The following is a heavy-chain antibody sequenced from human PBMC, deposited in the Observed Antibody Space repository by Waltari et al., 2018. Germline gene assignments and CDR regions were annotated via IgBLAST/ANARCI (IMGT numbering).Heavy chain of an antibody. CDR3: AKVFERLVRELDY. CDR1: GFTFSSYA. V-gene: IGHV3-23*03. J-gene: IGHJ4*02. D-gene: IGHD6-19*01. Sequence: EVQLLASGGGLVQPGGSLRLSCAASGFTFSSYAMSWVRQAPGKGLEWVSVIYSGGSTYYADSVKGRFTISRDNSKNTLYLQMNSLRAEDTAVYYCAKVFERLVRELDYWGQGTLVTVSS. CDR2: IYSGGST.